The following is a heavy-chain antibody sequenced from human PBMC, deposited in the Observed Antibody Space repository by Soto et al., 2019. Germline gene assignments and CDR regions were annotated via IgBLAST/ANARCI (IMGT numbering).Heavy chain of an antibody. V-gene: IGHV1-69*02. D-gene: IGHD1-26*01. Sequence: QVQLVQSGAEVKKPGSSVKVSCKASGGTFSSYTISWVRQAPGQGLEWMGRIIAILGIANYAQKFQDRVTITADKSTSTAYMELSSLRSEDTAMYYCASVTDTTTSYHYRGQGTLVTVSS. CDR1: GGTFSSYT. J-gene: IGHJ4*02. CDR2: IIAILGIA. CDR3: ASVTDTTTSYHY.